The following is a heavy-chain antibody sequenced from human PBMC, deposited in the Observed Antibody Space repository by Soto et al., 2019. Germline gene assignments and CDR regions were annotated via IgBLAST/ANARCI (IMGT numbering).Heavy chain of an antibody. CDR1: GFSLKTGGAG. CDR2: IYWNEDR. J-gene: IGHJ5*02. V-gene: IGHV2-5*01. CDR3: AHRGYGDYPRDNWFDP. D-gene: IGHD4-17*01. Sequence: QITLKESGPTLVKPTQTLTLTCTFSGFSLKTGGAGVGWIRQPPGKALEWLALIYWNEDRRDSPSLKSRRTITKYTSKNQVVLTMTNMDPVDTATYYCAHRGYGDYPRDNWFDPWGQGTLVTVSS.